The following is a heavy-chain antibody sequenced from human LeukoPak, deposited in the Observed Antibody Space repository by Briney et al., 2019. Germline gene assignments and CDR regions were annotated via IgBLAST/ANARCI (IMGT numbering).Heavy chain of an antibody. CDR2: IYNSGST. CDR1: GGSISGYY. Sequence: SETPSLTCTVSGGSISGYYWSWIRQPPGRGLEWIGYIYNSGSTNHNPSLKSRVAISVDTSKNQFSLKLSSVTAADTAVYYCARSRVVGATTPFDYWGQGTLVTVSS. V-gene: IGHV4-59*01. J-gene: IGHJ4*02. CDR3: ARSRVVGATTPFDY. D-gene: IGHD1-26*01.